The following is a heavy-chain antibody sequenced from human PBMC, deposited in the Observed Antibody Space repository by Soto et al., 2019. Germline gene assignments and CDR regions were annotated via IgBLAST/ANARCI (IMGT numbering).Heavy chain of an antibody. Sequence: EVQLVESGGGLVQPGGSLRLSCAASGFSFSSYWMNWVRQAPGKGLEWVANIKQDGSEKYYVDSVKGRFTISRDNARDSLNLQMNSLRAEDTAVYFCAGGSRWLVEAWGQGTLVTVSS. J-gene: IGHJ5*02. CDR1: GFSFSSYW. V-gene: IGHV3-7*04. D-gene: IGHD6-19*01. CDR2: IKQDGSEK. CDR3: AGGSRWLVEA.